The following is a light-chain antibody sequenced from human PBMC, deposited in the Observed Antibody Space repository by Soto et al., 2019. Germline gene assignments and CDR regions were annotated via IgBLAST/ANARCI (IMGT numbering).Light chain of an antibody. CDR2: GAS. V-gene: IGKV1-6*01. J-gene: IGKJ1*01. Sequence: IQMTQSPSSLSASIGDRVTITCQASHDIRNYLNWYQQKPGKAPNLLIFGASNLQAGVPVRFSASGSGTNFTLTISNLQPEDFASYYCLQDYTYPWTFGQGTKVDI. CDR3: LQDYTYPWT. CDR1: HDIRNY.